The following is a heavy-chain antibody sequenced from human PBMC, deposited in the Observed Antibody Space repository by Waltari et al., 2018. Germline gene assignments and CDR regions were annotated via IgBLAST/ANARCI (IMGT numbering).Heavy chain of an antibody. J-gene: IGHJ1*01. D-gene: IGHD6-13*01. CDR2: INGGNGNT. Sequence: QVQLVQSGAEVKKPGASVKVSCKASGYTFTSYAMHWVRQAPGQRLEWMGWINGGNGNTGYAQKFQGRVTMTRNTSISTAYMELSSLRSEDTAVYYCARGSLAAAGTGEYFQHWGQGTLVTVSS. V-gene: IGHV1-3*01. CDR3: ARGSLAAAGTGEYFQH. CDR1: GYTFTSYA.